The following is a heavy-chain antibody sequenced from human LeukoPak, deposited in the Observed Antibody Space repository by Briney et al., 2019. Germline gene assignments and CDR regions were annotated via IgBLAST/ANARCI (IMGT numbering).Heavy chain of an antibody. Sequence: ASVKVSCKASGCTFTGYYMHWVRQAPGQGLEWMGWISAYNGNTNYAQKLQGRVTMTTDTSTSTAYMELRSLRSDDTAVYYCARDRVTMVRGVIIVWFDPWGQGTLVTVSS. V-gene: IGHV1-18*04. D-gene: IGHD3-10*01. CDR1: GCTFTGYY. J-gene: IGHJ5*02. CDR3: ARDRVTMVRGVIIVWFDP. CDR2: ISAYNGNT.